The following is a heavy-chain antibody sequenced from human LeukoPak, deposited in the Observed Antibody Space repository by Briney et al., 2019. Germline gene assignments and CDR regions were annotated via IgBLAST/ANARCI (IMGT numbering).Heavy chain of an antibody. CDR1: GFRFASHW. J-gene: IGHJ3*02. D-gene: IGHD5-12*01. V-gene: IGHV5-51*01. Sequence: GESLKISCQGSGFRFASHWIGWVRQMPGKGQEWMGIIYPGDSDTRYSPSFQVQVTISADKSINTTYLQWSSLEASDTAIYYCARKSGYFGAFNIWGQGTMVTVSS. CDR3: ARKSGYFGAFNI. CDR2: IYPGDSDT.